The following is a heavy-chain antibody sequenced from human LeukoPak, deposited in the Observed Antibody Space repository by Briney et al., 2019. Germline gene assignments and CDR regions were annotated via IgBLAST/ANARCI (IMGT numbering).Heavy chain of an antibody. CDR3: ARGRYSSSWYNSYYFDY. Sequence: PGRSLRLSCAASGFTFSSYAMHWVRQAPGKGLEWVAVISYDGSNKYYADSVKGRFTISRDNSKNTLYLQMNSLRAEDTAVYYCARGRYSSSWYNSYYFDYWGQGTLVTVSS. CDR1: GFTFSSYA. D-gene: IGHD6-13*01. J-gene: IGHJ4*02. V-gene: IGHV3-30-3*01. CDR2: ISYDGSNK.